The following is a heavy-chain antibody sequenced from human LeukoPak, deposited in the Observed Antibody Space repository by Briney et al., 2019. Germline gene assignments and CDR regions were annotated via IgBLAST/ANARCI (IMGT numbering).Heavy chain of an antibody. CDR1: GFTFSSSP. CDR3: VKPQYSSGWLGY. D-gene: IGHD6-19*01. CDR2: ITNDGGST. Sequence: PGGSLRLSCSASGFTFSSSPMHWVRQAPGKGLEYVSAITNDGGSTYSADSVKGRFTISRDSSKNTLYLQMSSLSPDDTAVYYCVKPQYSSGWLGYWGQGTLVTVSS. V-gene: IGHV3-64D*06. J-gene: IGHJ4*02.